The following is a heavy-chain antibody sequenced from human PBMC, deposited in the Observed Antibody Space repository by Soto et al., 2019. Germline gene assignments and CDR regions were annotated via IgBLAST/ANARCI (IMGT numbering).Heavy chain of an antibody. CDR3: ARDREDYGSSGYYFTFDY. V-gene: IGHV3-30-3*01. CDR2: MSYDGSNK. Sequence: GSLRLSCAASGFTFSIYGMHWVRQAPGKGLELVAFMSYDGSNKGYADSVKGRFTISRDNSKNTLYLQMNSLRAEDTAVYYCARDREDYGSSGYYFTFDYWGQGTLVTVSS. CDR1: GFTFSIYG. D-gene: IGHD3-22*01. J-gene: IGHJ4*02.